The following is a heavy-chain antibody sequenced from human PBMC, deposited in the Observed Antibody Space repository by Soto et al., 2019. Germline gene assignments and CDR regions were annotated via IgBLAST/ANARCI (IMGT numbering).Heavy chain of an antibody. CDR1: GGSISNSSYY. J-gene: IGHJ4*02. CDR2: IYYSGST. V-gene: IGHV4-39*01. Sequence: PSVTLSLTWTVSGGSISNSSYYLGWIRQPPGKGLEWIGSIYYSGSTYYNPSLKSRVTISVDTSKNQFSLKLSSVTAADTAVYYCARLTVTTENFDYWGQGTLVTVSS. D-gene: IGHD4-4*01. CDR3: ARLTVTTENFDY.